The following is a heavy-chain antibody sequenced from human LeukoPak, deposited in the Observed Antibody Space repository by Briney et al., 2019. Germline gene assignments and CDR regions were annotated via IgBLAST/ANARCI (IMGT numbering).Heavy chain of an antibody. CDR1: GGSFSGYY. V-gene: IGHV4-34*01. D-gene: IGHD3-3*01. CDR2: INHSGST. J-gene: IGHJ4*02. CDR3: ARHHPPLYYDFWSGYYAFDY. Sequence: SETLSLTCAVYGGSFSGYYWSWIRQPPGKGLEWIGEINHSGSTNYNPSLKSRVTISVDTSKNQFSLKLSSVTAADTAVYYCARHHPPLYYDFWSGYYAFDYWGQGTLVTVSS.